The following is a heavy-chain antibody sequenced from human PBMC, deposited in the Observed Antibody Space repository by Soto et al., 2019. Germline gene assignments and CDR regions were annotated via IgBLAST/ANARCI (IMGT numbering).Heavy chain of an antibody. J-gene: IGHJ4*02. CDR2: IYHTGST. CDR1: GGSISSSGFS. V-gene: IGHV4-30-2*01. Sequence: SETLSLTCTVSGGSISSSGFSWSWIRQPPGKGLEWIGYIYHTGSTYYSPSLKSRLTMSVDTSKNQFSLKLTSVTAADTAVYYCARRDDFWSGYSIVYWGLGTLVAVSS. CDR3: ARRDDFWSGYSIVY. D-gene: IGHD3-3*01.